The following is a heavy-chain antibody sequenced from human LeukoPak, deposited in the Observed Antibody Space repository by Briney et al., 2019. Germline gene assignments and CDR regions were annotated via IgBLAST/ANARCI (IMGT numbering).Heavy chain of an antibody. V-gene: IGHV3-49*04. J-gene: IGHJ4*02. CDR2: IRSKAYGGTT. Sequence: PGGSLRLSCKASGFTFGDYAMSWVRQAPGKGLEWVGFIRSKAYGGTTEYAASVKGRLTISRDDSKSIAYLQMNSLKTEDTAVYYCTREGSSGPNDYWGQGTLVTVSS. D-gene: IGHD6-19*01. CDR1: GFTFGDYA. CDR3: TREGSSGPNDY.